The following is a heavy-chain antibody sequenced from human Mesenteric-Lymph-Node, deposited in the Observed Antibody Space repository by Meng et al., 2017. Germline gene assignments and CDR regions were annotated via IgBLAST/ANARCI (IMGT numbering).Heavy chain of an antibody. CDR2: IIPILGIA. J-gene: IGHJ4*02. CDR1: GGTFSSYT. Sequence: SVKVSCKASGGTFSSYTISWVRQAPGQGLEWMGRIIPILGIANYAQKFQGRVTITADKSTSTAYMELSSLRSEDTAVYYCATGPAYSGSLYYWGQETLVTVSS. CDR3: ATGPAYSGSLYY. D-gene: IGHD1-26*01. V-gene: IGHV1-69*02.